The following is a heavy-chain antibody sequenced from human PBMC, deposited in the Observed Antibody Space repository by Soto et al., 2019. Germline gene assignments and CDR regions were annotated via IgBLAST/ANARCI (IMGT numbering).Heavy chain of an antibody. CDR1: GFTFSSYA. Sequence: GGSLRLSCAASGFTFSSYAMSWVRQAPGKGLEWVSAISGNGDGTYYADSVKGRFTISRDNSKNTLYLQMNSLRAEDTAVYYCAQDTRSAAIHYWGQGTLVTVSS. D-gene: IGHD2-2*02. V-gene: IGHV3-23*01. CDR2: ISGNGDGT. CDR3: AQDTRSAAIHY. J-gene: IGHJ4*02.